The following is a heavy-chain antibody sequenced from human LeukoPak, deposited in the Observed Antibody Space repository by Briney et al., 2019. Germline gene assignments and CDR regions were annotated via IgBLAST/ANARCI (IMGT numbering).Heavy chain of an antibody. Sequence: PGGSLRLSCLTPGFTLSTSAMSWVRQAPGKGLEWISGISGSGASTYYADSVKGRFTISRDDSRNTLYLQMNSLRAEDTAVYYCARATDGDYVPYWGQGTLVTVSS. CDR2: ISGSGAST. V-gene: IGHV3-23*01. CDR3: ARATDGDYVPY. J-gene: IGHJ4*02. CDR1: GFTLSTSA. D-gene: IGHD4-17*01.